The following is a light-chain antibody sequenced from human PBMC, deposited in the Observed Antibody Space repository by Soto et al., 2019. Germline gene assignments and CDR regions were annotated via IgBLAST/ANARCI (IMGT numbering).Light chain of an antibody. CDR2: EGS. J-gene: IGLJ2*01. CDR1: SSDVGSYNL. V-gene: IGLV2-23*01. CDR3: CSYAGSVV. Sequence: QSALTQPASVSGSPGQSITISCTGTSSDVGSYNLVSWYQQHPGKAPKLMIYEGSKRPSGVSNRFSGSKSGNTASLTISRLQAEDEADYYCCSYAGSVVFGEGTKLTVL.